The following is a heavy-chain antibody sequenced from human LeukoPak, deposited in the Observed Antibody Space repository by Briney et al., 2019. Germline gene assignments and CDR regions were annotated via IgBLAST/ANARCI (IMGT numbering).Heavy chain of an antibody. CDR2: ISSSSSYT. Sequence: GGSLRLSCAASGFTFSSYSMNWVRQAPGKGLEWVSSISSSSSYTYYADSVKGRFTISRDNAKNSLYLQMNSLRAEDTAVYYCARDRGDVDTAMELDYWGQGTLVTVSS. V-gene: IGHV3-21*01. CDR1: GFTFSSYS. D-gene: IGHD5-18*01. CDR3: ARDRGDVDTAMELDY. J-gene: IGHJ4*02.